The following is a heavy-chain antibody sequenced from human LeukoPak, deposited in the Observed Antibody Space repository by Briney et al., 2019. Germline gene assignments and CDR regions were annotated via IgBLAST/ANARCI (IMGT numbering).Heavy chain of an antibody. CDR2: ISVSGGTT. D-gene: IGHD6-19*01. J-gene: IGHJ4*02. Sequence: AGGSLRLSCAASGFTFTTYAMSWVRQAPEKGLEWVSGISVSGGTTFYADSVKGRFTISRDNSKNTLYLQMNSLRDEDTAVYYCARDPGTVADPYFDYWGQGSLVTVSS. CDR1: GFTFTTYA. CDR3: ARDPGTVADPYFDY. V-gene: IGHV3-23*01.